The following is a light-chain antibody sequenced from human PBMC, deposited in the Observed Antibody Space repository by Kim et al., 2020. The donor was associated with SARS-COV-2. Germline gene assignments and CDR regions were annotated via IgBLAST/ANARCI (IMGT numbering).Light chain of an antibody. Sequence: DIVMTQSQDSLAVSLGERATINCKSSQSVLYSSNNKNYLAWYQQKPGQPPKLLIYWASTRESGVPARFSRSGSGTDFTLTISSLQAEDVAVYYCQQYYSTPFAFRGGTKV. CDR3: QQYYSTPFA. CDR1: QSVLYSSNNKNY. J-gene: IGKJ4*01. V-gene: IGKV4-1*01. CDR2: WAS.